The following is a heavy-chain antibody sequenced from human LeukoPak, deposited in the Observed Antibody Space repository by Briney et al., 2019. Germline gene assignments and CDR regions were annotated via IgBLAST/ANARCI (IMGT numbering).Heavy chain of an antibody. J-gene: IGHJ3*02. D-gene: IGHD3-16*01. CDR1: GGSISSYY. V-gene: IGHV4-59*01. CDR3: ARSLRLFSAFDI. Sequence: SETLSLTCTVSGGSISSYYWSWIRQPPGKGLEWIGYIYYSGSTNYNPSLKSRVTISVDTSKNQFSLKLSSVTAADTAVYYCARSLRLFSAFDIWGQGTMVTVSS. CDR2: IYYSGST.